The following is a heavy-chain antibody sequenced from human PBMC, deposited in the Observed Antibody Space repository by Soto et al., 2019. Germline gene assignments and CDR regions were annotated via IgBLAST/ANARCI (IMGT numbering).Heavy chain of an antibody. V-gene: IGHV5-51*01. J-gene: IGHJ6*02. D-gene: IGHD4-4*01. Sequence: GESLKISCKGSGYSFTSYWIGWVRQMPGKGLEWMGIIYPGDSDTRYSPSFQGQVTISADKSISTAYLQRSSLKASDTAMYYCARDYSNYIDYYYGMDVWGQGTTVTVSS. CDR3: ARDYSNYIDYYYGMDV. CDR2: IYPGDSDT. CDR1: GYSFTSYW.